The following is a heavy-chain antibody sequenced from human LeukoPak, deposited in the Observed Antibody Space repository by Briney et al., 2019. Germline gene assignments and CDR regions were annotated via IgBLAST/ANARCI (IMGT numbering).Heavy chain of an antibody. D-gene: IGHD3-3*01. CDR2: ISGNDGAT. V-gene: IGHV1-18*01. J-gene: IGHJ4*02. Sequence: GASVKVSCKASGYPFYTYGLSWVRQAPGQGLEWMGQISGNDGATKYAQKFQGRVTMTTDTATSTAYMELTSLTSDDTAVYYCARDVPDFWSGFDSWSQGTLVTVSP. CDR1: GYPFYTYG. CDR3: ARDVPDFWSGFDS.